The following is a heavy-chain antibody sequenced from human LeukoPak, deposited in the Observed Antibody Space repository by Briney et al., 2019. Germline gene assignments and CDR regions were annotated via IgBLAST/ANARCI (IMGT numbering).Heavy chain of an antibody. CDR3: ASGSMTGYWY. CDR2: ISSNGGST. D-gene: IGHD3-9*01. CDR1: GFTFSSYA. V-gene: IGHV3-64*01. J-gene: IGHJ4*02. Sequence: GVSLRLSCAASGFTFSSYAMHWVRQAPGKGLEYVSAISSNGGSTYYANSVKGRFTISRDNSKNTLYLQMGSLRAEDMAVYYCASGSMTGYWYWGQGTLVTVSS.